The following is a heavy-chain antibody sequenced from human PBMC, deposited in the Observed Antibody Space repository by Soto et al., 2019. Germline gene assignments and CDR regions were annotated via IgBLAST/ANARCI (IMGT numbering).Heavy chain of an antibody. Sequence: PSETLSLTCAVYGGSFSGYYWSWIRQPPGKGLEWIGEINHSGSTNYNPSLKSRVTISVDTSKNQFSLKLSSVTAADTAVYYCARVLGVTIFGVVTNNWFDPWGQGTLVTVSS. CDR1: GGSFSGYY. CDR3: ARVLGVTIFGVVTNNWFDP. CDR2: INHSGST. D-gene: IGHD3-3*01. V-gene: IGHV4-34*01. J-gene: IGHJ5*02.